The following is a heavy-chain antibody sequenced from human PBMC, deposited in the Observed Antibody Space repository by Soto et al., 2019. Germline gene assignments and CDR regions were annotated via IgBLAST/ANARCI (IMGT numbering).Heavy chain of an antibody. V-gene: IGHV4-59*01. CDR3: ARAMEVGELSLDY. CDR1: GGSISSYY. CDR2: IYYSGST. Sequence: QVQLQESGPGLVKPSETLSLTCTVSGGSISSYYRSRIRQPPGKGLEWIGYIYYSGSTHYNPSLKSRVTISVDTSKNQFSLKLSSVTAADTAVYYCARAMEVGELSLDYWGQGTLVTVSS. J-gene: IGHJ4*02. D-gene: IGHD3-10*01.